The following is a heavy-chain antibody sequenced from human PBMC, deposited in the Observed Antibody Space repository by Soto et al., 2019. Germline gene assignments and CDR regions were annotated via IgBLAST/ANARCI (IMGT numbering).Heavy chain of an antibody. CDR1: GYSFTSYW. J-gene: IGHJ3*02. Sequence: EALKISCKGSGYSFTSYWISWVRHMPGKGLEWMGRINPSDSYTSYSPPFQGHVTISADKSISTSYLQCSSLKASDIAMYYCARTSLLYFDWSPQNAFDILCQRTMVTGS. D-gene: IGHD3-9*01. CDR2: INPSDSYT. CDR3: ARTSLLYFDWSPQNAFDI. V-gene: IGHV5-10-1*01.